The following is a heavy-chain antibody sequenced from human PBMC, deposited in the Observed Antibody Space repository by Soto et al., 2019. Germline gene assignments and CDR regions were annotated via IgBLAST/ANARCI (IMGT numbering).Heavy chain of an antibody. CDR1: GYTFTSYG. D-gene: IGHD3-22*01. Sequence: ASVKVSCKASGYTFTSYGISWVRQAPGQGLEWMGWISAYNGNTNYAQKLQGRVTMTTDTSTSTAYMELRSLRSDDTAVYYCARDRAPTYYYDSSGYFSFDYWGQGTLVTVSS. CDR2: ISAYNGNT. V-gene: IGHV1-18*01. J-gene: IGHJ4*02. CDR3: ARDRAPTYYYDSSGYFSFDY.